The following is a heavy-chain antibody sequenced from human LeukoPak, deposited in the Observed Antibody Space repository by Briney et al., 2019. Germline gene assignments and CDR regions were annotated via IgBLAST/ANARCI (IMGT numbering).Heavy chain of an antibody. Sequence: GGSLRLSCGASGFSFRSYWMHWVRQAPGKGLVWVSRINNDGSTTADADSVKGRFTITRDNAKNTLYLQMNSLRAEDTAVYYCARGDAYAINYWGQGTLVTVSS. CDR1: GFSFRSYW. J-gene: IGHJ4*02. D-gene: IGHD2-2*01. CDR3: ARGDAYAINY. V-gene: IGHV3-74*01. CDR2: INNDGSTT.